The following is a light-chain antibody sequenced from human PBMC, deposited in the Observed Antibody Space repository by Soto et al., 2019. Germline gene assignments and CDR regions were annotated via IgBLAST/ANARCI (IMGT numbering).Light chain of an antibody. CDR2: GAS. J-gene: IGKJ5*01. V-gene: IGKV3-20*01. CDR3: QQYGSSPIT. CDR1: QSVSSSY. Sequence: EIVLTQSPGTLSLSPGERATLSCRASQSVSSSYLAWYQQKPGQAPRLLIYGASSRATGIPDRFSGSGSGTDFTLTISRLEPDDFAVYYCQQYGSSPITFGQVTPPEI.